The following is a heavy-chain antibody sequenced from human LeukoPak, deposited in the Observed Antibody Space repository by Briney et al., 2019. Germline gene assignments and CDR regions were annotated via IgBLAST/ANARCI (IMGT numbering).Heavy chain of an antibody. Sequence: SGGSLRLSCATSGFPFSDFSMSWVRQAPGKGLEWISTTNSGGTSTYYAESVKGRFTISRDNSKNTLYLQMNSLRAEDTAVYYCARGNGDYVPYWGQGTLVTVSS. CDR1: GFPFSDFS. CDR3: ARGNGDYVPY. D-gene: IGHD4-17*01. CDR2: TNSGGTST. J-gene: IGHJ4*02. V-gene: IGHV3-23*01.